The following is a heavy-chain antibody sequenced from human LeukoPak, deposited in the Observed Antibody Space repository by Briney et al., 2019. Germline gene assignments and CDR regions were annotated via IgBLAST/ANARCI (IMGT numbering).Heavy chain of an antibody. D-gene: IGHD3-10*01. CDR2: ISSSSSTI. J-gene: IGHJ3*02. Sequence: GGSLRLSCAASGFTFSSYSMNWVRQAPGKGLEWVSYISSSSSTIYYADSVKGRFTISRDNAKNSLYLQMNSLRAEDTAVYHCAKEGDYYGSGSYRDGFDIWGQGTRAAVSS. CDR3: AKEGDYYGSGSYRDGFDI. CDR1: GFTFSSYS. V-gene: IGHV3-48*01.